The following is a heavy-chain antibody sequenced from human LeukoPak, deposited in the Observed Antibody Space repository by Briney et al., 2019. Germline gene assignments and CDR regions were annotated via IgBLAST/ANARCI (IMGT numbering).Heavy chain of an antibody. CDR2: ISAYNGNT. D-gene: IGHD2-2*01. CDR3: ARDDGDIVVLPAASPFDH. J-gene: IGHJ4*02. Sequence: ASVKVSCKASGYSFTSYCINWVRQAPGQGLEWMGWISAYNGNTKYAQQLQGRVTMTTDTSTSTAYTELRSLRSDDTAVYYCARDDGDIVVLPAASPFDHWGQGTLVTVSS. V-gene: IGHV1-18*01. CDR1: GYSFTSYC.